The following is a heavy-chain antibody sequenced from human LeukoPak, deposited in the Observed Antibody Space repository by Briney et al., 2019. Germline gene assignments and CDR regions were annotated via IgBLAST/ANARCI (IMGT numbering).Heavy chain of an antibody. CDR2: ISWNSGSI. CDR1: GFTFDDYA. V-gene: IGHV3-9*01. D-gene: IGHD1-20*01. Sequence: GRSLRLSCAASGFTFDDYAMHWVRQAPGKGLEWVSGISWNSGSIGYADSVKGRFTISRDNSKNTLYLQMNSLRAEDTAVYYCAKDLITGTTGSFDYWGQGTLVTVSS. CDR3: AKDLITGTTGSFDY. J-gene: IGHJ4*02.